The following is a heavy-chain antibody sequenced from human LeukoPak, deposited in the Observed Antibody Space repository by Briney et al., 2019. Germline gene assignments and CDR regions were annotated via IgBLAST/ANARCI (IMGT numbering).Heavy chain of an antibody. D-gene: IGHD2-15*01. CDR2: IYYSGST. V-gene: IGHV4-59*01. CDR1: GGSISSYY. CDR3: ARVDCSGGSCYAFDI. Sequence: KPSETLSLTCTVSGGSISSYYWSWIRQPPGKGLEWIGYIYYSGSTNYNPSLKSRVTISVDTSKNQFSLKLSSVTAADTAVYYCARVDCSGGSCYAFDIWGQGTMVTVSS. J-gene: IGHJ3*02.